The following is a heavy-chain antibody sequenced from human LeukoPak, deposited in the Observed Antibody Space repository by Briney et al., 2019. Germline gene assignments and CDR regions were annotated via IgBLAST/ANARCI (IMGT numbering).Heavy chain of an antibody. Sequence: ASVKVSCKASGYTFTNYGITWVRQAPGRGLEWMGWISAYNGNTNYAQNHQDRVAMTTDTSTRTAYMELRSLRSDDTAVYYCAREGSAYYYVDYWGQGTLVTVSS. CDR3: AREGSAYYYVDY. CDR2: ISAYNGNT. D-gene: IGHD3-22*01. CDR1: GYTFTNYG. J-gene: IGHJ4*02. V-gene: IGHV1-18*01.